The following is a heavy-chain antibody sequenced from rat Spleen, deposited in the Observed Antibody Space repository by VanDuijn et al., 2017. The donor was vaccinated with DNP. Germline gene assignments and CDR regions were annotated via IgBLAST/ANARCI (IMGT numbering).Heavy chain of an antibody. CDR3: ARGTVNDY. CDR2: ISTSGGST. CDR1: GFTFSNYD. Sequence: EVQLVESGGGLVQPGRSLKLSCAASGFTFSNYDMAWVRQAPTKGLEWVASISTSGGSTYYRDSVKGRFTVSRDNAKSTLYLQMDSLRSEDPATYYCARGTVNDYWGQGVMVTVSS. D-gene: IGHD1-1*01. V-gene: IGHV5-25*01. J-gene: IGHJ2*01.